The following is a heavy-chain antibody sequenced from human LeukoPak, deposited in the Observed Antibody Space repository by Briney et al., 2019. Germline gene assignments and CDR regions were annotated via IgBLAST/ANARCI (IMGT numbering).Heavy chain of an antibody. J-gene: IGHJ4*02. CDR2: ISSSSSYT. V-gene: IGHV3-11*03. Sequence: PGGSLRLSCAASGFTFSDYYMSWIRQAPGKGLEWVSYISSSSSYTNHADSVKGRFTISGDNAKKLLYQQMNSLRAEDTAVYYCAKYSSASYYFDYWGQGTQVTVSS. CDR3: AKYSSASYYFDY. CDR1: GFTFSDYY. D-gene: IGHD6-19*01.